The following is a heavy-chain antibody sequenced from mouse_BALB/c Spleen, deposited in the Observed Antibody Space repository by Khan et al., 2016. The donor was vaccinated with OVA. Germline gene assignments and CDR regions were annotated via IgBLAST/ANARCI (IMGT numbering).Heavy chain of an antibody. CDR1: GSTFTTYW. V-gene: IGHV1-7*01. Sequence: VQLQESGAELAKPGASVKMSCQASGSTFTTYWMHWVTQRPGQGLEWIGYINPTSGYTAYNEKLKDRATLSADKSSSAADRQLSSLTSEDSAVYYCTRYRMDYWGQGTTLTVSS. D-gene: IGHD2-12*01. J-gene: IGHJ2*01. CDR3: TRYRMDY. CDR2: INPTSGYT.